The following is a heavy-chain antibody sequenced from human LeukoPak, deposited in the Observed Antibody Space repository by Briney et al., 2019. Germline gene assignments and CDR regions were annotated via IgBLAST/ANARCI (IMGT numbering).Heavy chain of an antibody. CDR2: IKSKRDGGTI. CDR1: GFTFSSYW. J-gene: IGHJ4*02. V-gene: IGHV3-15*01. Sequence: GGSLRLSCAASGFTFSSYWMSWVRQAPGKGLEWVGRIKSKRDGGTIDYAAPVKGRFTISRDDSKNTLYLQMNSLKTEDTAVYYCTTAAMLSDSSGYYYNHFDYWGQGTLVTVSS. D-gene: IGHD3-22*01. CDR3: TTAAMLSDSSGYYYNHFDY.